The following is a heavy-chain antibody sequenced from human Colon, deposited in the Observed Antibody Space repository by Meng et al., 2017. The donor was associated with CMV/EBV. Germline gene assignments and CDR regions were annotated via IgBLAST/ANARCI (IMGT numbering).Heavy chain of an antibody. J-gene: IGHJ5*02. D-gene: IGHD6-25*01. Sequence: ASGFTFRNYAMSWIRQALGKGLGWLSYISRSGRTIFYTDSVRGRFTIYRDNAKNSLFLQMNTLRAEDTAVYYCVRTPAATTGWFDPWGQGTPVTVSS. CDR2: ISRSGRTI. CDR1: GFTFRNYA. CDR3: VRTPAATTGWFDP. V-gene: IGHV3-11*01.